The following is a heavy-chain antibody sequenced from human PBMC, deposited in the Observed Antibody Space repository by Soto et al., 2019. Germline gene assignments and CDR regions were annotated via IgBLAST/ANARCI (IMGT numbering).Heavy chain of an antibody. D-gene: IGHD3-10*01. V-gene: IGHV3-30*18. CDR2: ISYDGSNK. CDR1: GFTFSSYG. CDR3: AKDPPNYYGSGSYYGY. J-gene: IGHJ4*02. Sequence: QVQLVESGGGVVQPGRSLRLSCAASGFTFSSYGMHWVRQAPGKGLDWVAVISYDGSNKYYADSVKGRFTISRDNSKNTLYLQMNSLRAEDTAVYYCAKDPPNYYGSGSYYGYWGQGTLVTVSS.